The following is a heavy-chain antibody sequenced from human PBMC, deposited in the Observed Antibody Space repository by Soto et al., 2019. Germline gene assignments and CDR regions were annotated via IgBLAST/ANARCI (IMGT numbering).Heavy chain of an antibody. Sequence: EVQLVESGGGLVQPGGSLRLSCAASGFTFSSYNMNWVRQAPGKGLEWVSYFSSSSSTTYYADSVKGRFTISRDNAKNSLYLQMISLRAEDTAVYYCARAVCSGGSCYGNFDLWGRGTLVTVSS. CDR2: FSSSSSTT. CDR1: GFTFSSYN. V-gene: IGHV3-48*01. D-gene: IGHD2-15*01. J-gene: IGHJ2*01. CDR3: ARAVCSGGSCYGNFDL.